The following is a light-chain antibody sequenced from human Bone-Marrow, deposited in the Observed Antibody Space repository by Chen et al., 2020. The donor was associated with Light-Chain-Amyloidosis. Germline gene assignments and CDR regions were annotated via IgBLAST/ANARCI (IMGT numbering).Light chain of an antibody. CDR3: SSYTITNTLV. V-gene: IGLV2-14*01. CDR2: EVT. Sequence: QSALTQPASVSGSPGQSITISCPGTSSDVGGDNQVSWYKQHPDKAPKLMIYEVTNRPSWVPDRFSGSKSDNTASLTISGLQTEDEADYFCSSYTITNTLVFGSGTRVTVL. CDR1: SSDVGGDNQ. J-gene: IGLJ1*01.